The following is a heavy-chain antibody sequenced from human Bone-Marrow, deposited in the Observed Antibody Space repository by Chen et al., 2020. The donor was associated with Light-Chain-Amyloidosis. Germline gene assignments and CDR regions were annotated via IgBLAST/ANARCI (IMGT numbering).Heavy chain of an antibody. V-gene: IGHV3-23*01. D-gene: IGHD3-9*01. CDR2: ISGSGGST. CDR1: GFTFSSYA. J-gene: IGHJ6*02. CDR3: AKGEHDILTGYYPYYYYYGMDV. Sequence: EVQPLESGGGLVQPGGSLRLSCAASGFTFSSYAMSWVRQAPGKGLEWVSAISGSGGSTYYADSVKGRFTISRDNSKNTLYLQMNSLRAEDTAVYYCAKGEHDILTGYYPYYYYYGMDVWGQGTTVTASS.